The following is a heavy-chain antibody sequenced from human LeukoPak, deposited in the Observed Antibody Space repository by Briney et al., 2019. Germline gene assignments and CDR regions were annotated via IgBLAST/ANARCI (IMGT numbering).Heavy chain of an antibody. D-gene: IGHD6-13*01. Sequence: SETLSLTCIVSGGSISTYYWSWIRQPPGKGLEWIGYIYYSGGTDYNPSLKSRVSMSVDTSKNQFSLKLSSVSAADTAVYYCARGVYIAAAQYGYWGQGTLVTVSS. CDR3: ARGVYIAAAQYGY. CDR1: GGSISTYY. CDR2: IYYSGGT. J-gene: IGHJ4*02. V-gene: IGHV4-59*01.